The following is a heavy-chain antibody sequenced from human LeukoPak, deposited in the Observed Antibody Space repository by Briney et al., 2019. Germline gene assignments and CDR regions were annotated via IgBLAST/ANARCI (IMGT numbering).Heavy chain of an antibody. V-gene: IGHV3-23*01. CDR1: GFTFSSYA. J-gene: IGHJ3*01. D-gene: IGHD3-10*01. Sequence: GGSLRLSCAASGFTFSSYAMSWVRQAPGKGLEWVSAISGSGGSTYYADSVKGLFTISRDNSKNTLYLQMNSLRAEDTAVYYCAKRMIRGVNHDAFDLWGQGTMVTVSS. CDR2: ISGSGGST. CDR3: AKRMIRGVNHDAFDL.